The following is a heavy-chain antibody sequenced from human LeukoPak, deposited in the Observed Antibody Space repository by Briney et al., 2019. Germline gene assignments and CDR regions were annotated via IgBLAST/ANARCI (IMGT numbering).Heavy chain of an antibody. V-gene: IGHV4-4*07. CDR2: IYPAGFT. Sequence: SETLSLTCTLSGGSMSDNFWNWIRQPAGKGLEWVGRIYPAGFTSYNPSLQSRLTMSIDTSKNQFSLRLRSVSAADTAVYYCARCSYYGAGNSPYDLWGQGTLVTVSS. J-gene: IGHJ4*02. CDR1: GGSMSDNF. CDR3: ARCSYYGAGNSPYDL. D-gene: IGHD3-10*01.